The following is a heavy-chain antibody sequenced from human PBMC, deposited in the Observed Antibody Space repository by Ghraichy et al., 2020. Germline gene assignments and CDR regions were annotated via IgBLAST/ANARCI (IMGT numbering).Heavy chain of an antibody. Sequence: GGSLRLSCFVSGFSFSKYSVYWVRQAPGKGLEYVSTISANGRRKDYADSVKGRFTISRDNSKNTLYLQMSSLRREDTAVYYCSKDIYSGNDDYYYAMDVWGRATTVTVSS. J-gene: IGHJ6*02. D-gene: IGHD5-12*01. V-gene: IGHV3-64D*06. CDR3: SKDIYSGNDDYYYAMDV. CDR2: ISANGRRK. CDR1: GFSFSKYS.